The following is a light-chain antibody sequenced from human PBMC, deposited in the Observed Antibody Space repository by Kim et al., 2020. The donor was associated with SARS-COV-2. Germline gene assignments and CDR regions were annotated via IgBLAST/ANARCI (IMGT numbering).Light chain of an antibody. Sequence: PGERCALPCRTGQNVSSSYLAWYQQKPRQAPRRLIYGASNRATGSPHRFSSSGSWTDFSLTISSREPEDFALDYCQQYNSSPPVTFGGGTKVDIK. J-gene: IGKJ4*02. CDR1: QNVSSSY. V-gene: IGKV3-20*01. CDR3: QQYNSSPPVT. CDR2: GAS.